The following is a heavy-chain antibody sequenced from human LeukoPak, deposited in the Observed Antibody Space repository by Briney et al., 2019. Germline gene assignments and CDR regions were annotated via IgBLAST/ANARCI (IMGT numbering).Heavy chain of an antibody. V-gene: IGHV4-39*01. CDR1: GGSNSSTNYY. J-gene: IGHJ5*02. D-gene: IGHD4-17*01. CDR2: ISWSGST. CDR3: GRRDVYGEYDRNWFDP. Sequence: SETLSLTCTVSGGSNSSTNYYWGWIRQPPGKGLELIGSISWSGSTYYNPSLKRRVTISVVTSKNQFSLKLRSVTAADTAVYYCGRRDVYGEYDRNWFDPRGQGTLVTVSS.